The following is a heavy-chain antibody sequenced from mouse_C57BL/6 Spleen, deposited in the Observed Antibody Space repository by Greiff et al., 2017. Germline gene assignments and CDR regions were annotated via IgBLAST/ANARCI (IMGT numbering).Heavy chain of an antibody. J-gene: IGHJ2*01. Sequence: QVQLQQPGAELVRPGSSVKLSCKASGYTFTSYWMHWVKQRPIQGLEWIGNIDPSDSETHYNQKFKDKATLTVDKSASTAYMQLSSLTSEDSAVYYYARLRQGENFDYWGQGTTLTVSS. D-gene: IGHD2-12*01. CDR3: ARLRQGENFDY. V-gene: IGHV1-52*01. CDR1: GYTFTSYW. CDR2: IDPSDSET.